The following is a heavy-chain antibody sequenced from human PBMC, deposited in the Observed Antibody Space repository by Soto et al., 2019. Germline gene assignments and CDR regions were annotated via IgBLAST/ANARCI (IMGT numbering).Heavy chain of an antibody. CDR3: ATLAEAGALDY. CDR1: GGTFSSYT. D-gene: IGHD6-13*01. CDR2: IIPILGIA. Sequence: SVKVSCKAAGGTFSSYTISWVRQAPGQGLEWMGRIIPILGIANYAQKFQGRVTITADKSTSTAYMELSSLRSEDTAVYYCATLAEAGALDYWGQGTLVTVSS. V-gene: IGHV1-69*02. J-gene: IGHJ4*02.